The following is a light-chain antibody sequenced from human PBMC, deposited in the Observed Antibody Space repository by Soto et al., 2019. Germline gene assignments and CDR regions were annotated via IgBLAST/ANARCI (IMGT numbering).Light chain of an antibody. CDR1: QSVSRD. J-gene: IGKJ1*01. Sequence: DIGMTQSPATVSVSPGPRSTPSCRASQSVSRDLAWYQQKPGQAPRILIYGASTRATGTPARFSVSGSGTEFTLPISSLKSEDFAVDDCQQYYDRWTFGQGTKVDIK. CDR2: GAS. CDR3: QQYYDRWT. V-gene: IGKV3-15*01.